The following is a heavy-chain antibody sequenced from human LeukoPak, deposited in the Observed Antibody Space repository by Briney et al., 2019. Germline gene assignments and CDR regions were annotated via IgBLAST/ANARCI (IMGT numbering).Heavy chain of an antibody. CDR2: IYYSGST. V-gene: IGHV4-31*03. J-gene: IGHJ4*02. D-gene: IGHD2-2*01. CDR3: ARGIGTRNCSSTSCEPPLDY. Sequence: SETLSLTCTVSGGSISSGGYYWSWIRQHPGKGLEWIGYIYYSGSTYYNPSLKSRVTISVDTSKNQFSLKLSSVTAADTAVYYCARGIGTRNCSSTSCEPPLDYWGQGTLVTVSS. CDR1: GGSISSGGYY.